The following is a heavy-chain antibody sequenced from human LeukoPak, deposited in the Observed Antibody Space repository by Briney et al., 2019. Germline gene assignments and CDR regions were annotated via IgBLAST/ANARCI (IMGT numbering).Heavy chain of an antibody. CDR3: ARRGDYVDY. V-gene: IGHV4-4*07. Sequence: SGTLSLTCAVSGGSISSSYYWSWIRQPAGKGLEWIGRIYTSGSTNYNPSLSSRLTMSVDTSKNQFSLKLSSVTAADTAVYYCARRGDYVDYWGQGTLVTVSS. CDR2: IYTSGST. CDR1: GGSISSSYY. J-gene: IGHJ4*02.